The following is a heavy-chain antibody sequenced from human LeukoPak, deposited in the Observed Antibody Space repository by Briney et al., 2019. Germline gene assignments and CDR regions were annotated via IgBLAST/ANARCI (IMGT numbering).Heavy chain of an antibody. J-gene: IGHJ4*02. D-gene: IGHD6-13*01. CDR1: GGSISSYY. CDR3: ARGIAAAGTLFDY. V-gene: IGHV4-59*01. CDR2: IYYSGST. Sequence: SETLSLTCTVSGGSISSYYWSWLRQPPGKGLEWIGYIYYSGSTNYNPSLKSRVTISVDTSKNQFSLKLSSVTAADTAVYYCARGIAAAGTLFDYWGQGTLVTVSS.